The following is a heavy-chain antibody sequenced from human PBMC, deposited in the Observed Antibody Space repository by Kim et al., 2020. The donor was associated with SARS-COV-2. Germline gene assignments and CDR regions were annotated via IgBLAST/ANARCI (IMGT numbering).Heavy chain of an antibody. CDR1: GGSFSGYY. Sequence: SETLSLTCAVYGGSFSGYYWSWIRQPPGKGLEWIGEINHSGSTNYNPSLKSRVTISVDTSKNQFSLKLSSVTAADTAVYYCARALDRSDWFDPWGQGTLVTVSS. V-gene: IGHV4-34*01. CDR2: INHSGST. D-gene: IGHD3-10*01. CDR3: ARALDRSDWFDP. J-gene: IGHJ5*02.